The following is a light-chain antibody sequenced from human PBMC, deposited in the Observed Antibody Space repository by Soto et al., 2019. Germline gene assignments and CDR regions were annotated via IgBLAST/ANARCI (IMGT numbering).Light chain of an antibody. CDR3: QQHSHWPPWT. CDR2: GAS. V-gene: IGKV3-11*01. CDR1: QSVSRN. Sequence: VVLKESPGTLSLSPEERATLSCRASQSVSRNLAWYQQKPGQAPRLLMYGASTRATGIPARFSGSGSGTDFTLTISSLEPEDFAIYYCQQHSHWPPWTFGQGTKVDIK. J-gene: IGKJ1*01.